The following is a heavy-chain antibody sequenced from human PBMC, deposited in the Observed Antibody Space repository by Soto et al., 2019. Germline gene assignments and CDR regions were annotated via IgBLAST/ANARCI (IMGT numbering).Heavy chain of an antibody. Sequence: SSGTLSLTSIVSGESISSSSYYWGWIRQPPGKGLEWIGSIYYSGRTYYNPSFKSRVTISIDTSKNQFSLKLSSVTATDTAVYYCARQRTTVVTQAYFDHWGQGALVTVSS. V-gene: IGHV4-39*01. CDR2: IYYSGRT. D-gene: IGHD2-21*02. CDR1: GESISSSSYY. J-gene: IGHJ4*02. CDR3: ARQRTTVVTQAYFDH.